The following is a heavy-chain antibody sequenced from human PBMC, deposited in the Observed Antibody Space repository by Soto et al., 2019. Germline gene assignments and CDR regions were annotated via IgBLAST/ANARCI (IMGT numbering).Heavy chain of an antibody. D-gene: IGHD3-22*01. CDR2: IIPIVGTA. CDR3: ARVGAYDYESTGYSAAFDI. CDR1: GGTFSTYD. J-gene: IGHJ3*02. V-gene: IGHV1-69*01. Sequence: QVQLVQSGAEVKKPGSSVKVSCKASGGTFSTYDINWVRQAPGQGLEWMGVIIPIVGTANYAQKFQDRLTITADEFTYTSHMELSSLRSEDTAVYYCARVGAYDYESTGYSAAFDIWGQGTMVTVSS.